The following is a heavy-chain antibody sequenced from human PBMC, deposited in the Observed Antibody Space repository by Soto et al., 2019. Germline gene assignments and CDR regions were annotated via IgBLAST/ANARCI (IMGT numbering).Heavy chain of an antibody. CDR2: IYTSGST. CDR1: GGSISSYY. J-gene: IGHJ6*02. D-gene: IGHD6-6*01. V-gene: IGHV4-4*07. Sequence: SETLSLTCTVSGGSISSYYWSWIRQPAGKGLEWIGRIYTSGSTNYNPSLKSRVTMSVDTSKNQFSLKLSSVTAADTAVYYCARDLGSSFNYYYYGMDVWGQGTTVTSP. CDR3: ARDLGSSFNYYYYGMDV.